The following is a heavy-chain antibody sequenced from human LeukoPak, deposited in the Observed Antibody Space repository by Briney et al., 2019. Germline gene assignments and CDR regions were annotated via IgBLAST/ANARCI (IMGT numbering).Heavy chain of an antibody. Sequence: ASMKVSCKASGYTFTSYDINWVRQATGQGLEWMGWMNPNSGNTGYAQKFQGRVTMTRNTSISTAYMELSSLRSEDTAVYYCARVSEERRGYSSSWPYWYFDLWGRGTLVTVSS. V-gene: IGHV1-8*01. CDR2: MNPNSGNT. J-gene: IGHJ2*01. D-gene: IGHD6-13*01. CDR3: ARVSEERRGYSSSWPYWYFDL. CDR1: GYTFTSYD.